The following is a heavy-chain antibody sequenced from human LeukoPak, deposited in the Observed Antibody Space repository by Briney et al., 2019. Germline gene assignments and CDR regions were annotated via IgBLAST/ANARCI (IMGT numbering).Heavy chain of an antibody. V-gene: IGHV4-30-2*01. CDR3: ARVSASGGSWGNFDY. J-gene: IGHJ4*02. D-gene: IGHD2-15*01. CDR2: IYHSGST. Sequence: SETLSLTCAVSGGSISSGGYSWSWIRQPPGKGLEWIGYIYHSGSTYYNPSLKSRVTISVDRSKNQFSLKLSSVTAADTGVYYCARVSASGGSWGNFDYWGQGTLVTVSS. CDR1: GGSISSGGYS.